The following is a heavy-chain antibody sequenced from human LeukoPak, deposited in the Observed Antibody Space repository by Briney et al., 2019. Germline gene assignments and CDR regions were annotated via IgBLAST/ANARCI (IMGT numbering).Heavy chain of an antibody. CDR3: AKYGSGYYYDY. D-gene: IGHD3-22*01. CDR2: ISGSGGST. Sequence: GGSLRLSCAASGFTFSSFAMSWVRQAPGKGLKWVSAISGSGGSTYYADSVKGRFTISRDNSKNTLSLQMNSLKAEDTAVYYCAKYGSGYYYDYWGQGTLVTVSS. V-gene: IGHV3-23*01. J-gene: IGHJ4*02. CDR1: GFTFSSFA.